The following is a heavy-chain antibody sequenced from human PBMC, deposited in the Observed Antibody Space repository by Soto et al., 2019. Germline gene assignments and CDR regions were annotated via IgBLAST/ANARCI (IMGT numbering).Heavy chain of an antibody. Sequence: QVQLVQSGAELKKTGSSVKVSCRASGDTFSSYAVNWVRQAPGRGLEWMGRIITVLGTTDYAQNFKGRVTSTAEKSTKTVYMERSSLRSEDTAVYYCARRRYCGYDCYHKHYNGMDVWGPGTTVTVAS. V-gene: IGHV1-69*08. CDR2: IITVLGTT. CDR3: ARRRYCGYDCYHKHYNGMDV. CDR1: GDTFSSYA. D-gene: IGHD2-21*01. J-gene: IGHJ6*02.